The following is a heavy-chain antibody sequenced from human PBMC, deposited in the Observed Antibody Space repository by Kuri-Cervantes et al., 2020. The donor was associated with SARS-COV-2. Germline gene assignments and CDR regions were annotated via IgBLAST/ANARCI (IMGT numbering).Heavy chain of an antibody. CDR2: INPDSGDT. D-gene: IGHD3-3*01. J-gene: IGHJ4*02. Sequence: ASVKVSCKASGYTFTGFYMHWVRQAPGQGFEWMGWINPDSGDTDYAQKFQGRVTITRDTSASTAYMELSSLRSEDTAVYYCARDGVPSVRFLEWLLGYWGQGTLVTVSS. CDR1: GYTFTGFY. CDR3: ARDGVPSVRFLEWLLGY. V-gene: IGHV1-2*02.